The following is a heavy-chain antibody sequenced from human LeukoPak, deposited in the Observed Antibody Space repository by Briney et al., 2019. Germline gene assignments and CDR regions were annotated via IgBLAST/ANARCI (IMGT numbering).Heavy chain of an antibody. D-gene: IGHD3-16*01. CDR1: GFTFSDSG. CDR3: ASKTLGLGAFDI. CDR2: IYSGGST. V-gene: IGHV3-53*01. Sequence: PGGSLRLSCAASGFTFSDSGMNWVRQAPGKGLEWVSVIYSGGSTYYADSVKGRFTISRDHSKNTLYLQMNSLRAEDTAVYLCASKTLGLGAFDIWGQGTMVTVSS. J-gene: IGHJ3*02.